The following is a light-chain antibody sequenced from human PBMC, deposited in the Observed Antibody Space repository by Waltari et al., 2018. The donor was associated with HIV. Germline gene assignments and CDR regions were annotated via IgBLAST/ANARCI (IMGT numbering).Light chain of an antibody. J-gene: IGLJ2*01. CDR1: SSAVGIYNL. Sequence: HSALTQPASVSGSPGQSLTISCSGTSSAVGIYNLVSWYQHHPGKAPKLMIYEGNKRPSGVSNRCSSSKSGNTASLTISGLQAEDEADYYCCSYAGSSTLIFGGGTKLTVL. CDR2: EGN. CDR3: CSYAGSSTLI. V-gene: IGLV2-23*01.